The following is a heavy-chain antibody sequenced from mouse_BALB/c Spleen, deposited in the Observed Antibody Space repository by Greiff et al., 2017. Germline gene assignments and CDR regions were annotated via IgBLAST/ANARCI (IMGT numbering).Heavy chain of an antibody. J-gene: IGHJ1*01. CDR2: ISYSGST. V-gene: IGHV3-2*02. D-gene: IGHD1-1*01. CDR1: GYSITSDYA. CDR3: ARPGDSSYGYFDV. Sequence: EVQLQESGPGLVKPSQSLSLTCTVTGYSITSDYAWNWIRQFPGNKLEWMGYISYSGSTYYNPFPKSRIHINRNTTKNQFFLQLNSVTTEDTATYYCARPGDSSYGYFDVWGAGTTVTVSS.